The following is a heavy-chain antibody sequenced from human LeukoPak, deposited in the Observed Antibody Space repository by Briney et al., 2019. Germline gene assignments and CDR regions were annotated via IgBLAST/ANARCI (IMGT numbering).Heavy chain of an antibody. Sequence: GGSLRLSCAAPGLNFSDYYMSWIRQAPGKGLEWVSYISTTGYTIYYADSVKGRFTISRDNAKNSLYLQMNSLRAEDTAVYYCARREGSFDYWGQGTLVTVSS. CDR3: ARREGSFDY. J-gene: IGHJ4*02. D-gene: IGHD6-6*01. CDR1: GLNFSDYY. V-gene: IGHV3-11*01. CDR2: ISTTGYTI.